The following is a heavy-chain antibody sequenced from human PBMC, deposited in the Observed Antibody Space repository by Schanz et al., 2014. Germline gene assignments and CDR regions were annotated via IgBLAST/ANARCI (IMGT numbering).Heavy chain of an antibody. V-gene: IGHV3-21*02. CDR3: ARVKYCTITRCYRTETEGIYYMDV. CDR2: ISSRSSHI. J-gene: IGHJ6*03. CDR1: GFTASSHS. Sequence: EVQLVESGGGLVKPGGSLRLSCGVSGFTASSHSMNWVRQAPGKGLEWVSSISSRSSHIYYADSVKGRFTVSRDNAKNSVYLQMKSLRAEDTAVYYCARVKYCTITRCYRTETEGIYYMDVWGKGTTVTGSS. D-gene: IGHD2-2*01.